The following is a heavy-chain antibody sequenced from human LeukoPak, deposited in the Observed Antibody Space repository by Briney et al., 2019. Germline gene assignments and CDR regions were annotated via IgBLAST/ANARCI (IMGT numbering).Heavy chain of an antibody. CDR2: IYYSGST. D-gene: IGHD5-24*01. Sequence: SETLSLTCTVSGGSISSYYWSWIRQPPGKGLEWIGYIYYSGSTNYNPSLKSRVTISVDTSKNQFSLKLSSVTAADTAVYYCAIPRDGYGGFDPWGQGTLVTVSS. V-gene: IGHV4-59*01. CDR3: AIPRDGYGGFDP. CDR1: GGSISSYY. J-gene: IGHJ5*02.